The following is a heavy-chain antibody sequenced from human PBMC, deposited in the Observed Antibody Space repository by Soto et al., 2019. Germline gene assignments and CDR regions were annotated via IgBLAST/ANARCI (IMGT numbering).Heavy chain of an antibody. V-gene: IGHV1-8*01. J-gene: IGHJ4*02. CDR3: ARVLRYFDWYPLAY. CDR2: MNPNSGNT. CDR1: GYTFTSYD. Sequence: ASVKVSCKASGYTFTSYDINWVRQATGQGLEWMGWMNPNSGNTGYAQKFQGRVTMTRNTSIITAYMELSSLRSEDPAVYYCARVLRYFDWYPLAYWGQGTLVPVSS. D-gene: IGHD3-9*01.